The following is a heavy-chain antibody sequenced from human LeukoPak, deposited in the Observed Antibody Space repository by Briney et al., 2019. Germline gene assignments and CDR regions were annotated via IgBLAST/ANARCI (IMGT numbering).Heavy chain of an antibody. CDR3: ARTYSGSYDY. CDR1: GGSISSYY. V-gene: IGHV4-59*01. Sequence: PSETLSLTCTVSGGSISSYYWSWIQQPPGKGLEWIGYIYYSGSTNYNPSLKSRVTISVDTSKNQFSLKLSSVTAADTAVYYCARTYSGSYDYWGQGTLVTVSS. J-gene: IGHJ4*02. D-gene: IGHD1-26*01. CDR2: IYYSGST.